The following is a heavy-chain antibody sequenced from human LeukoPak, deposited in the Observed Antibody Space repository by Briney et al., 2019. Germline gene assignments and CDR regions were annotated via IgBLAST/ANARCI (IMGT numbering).Heavy chain of an antibody. CDR1: GGSITSSSSSW. Sequence: SETLSLTCAVSGGSITSSSSSWWSCVRQPPGKGLEWIGEIHHSASTNYNPSLKSRVTISVDKSKNQFSVQLNSVTAADTAVYYCARGVTESKTVAGRLWYSWNGMDVWGQGTTVTVSS. D-gene: IGHD1-1*01. V-gene: IGHV4-4*02. J-gene: IGHJ6*02. CDR2: IHHSAST. CDR3: ARGVTESKTVAGRLWYSWNGMDV.